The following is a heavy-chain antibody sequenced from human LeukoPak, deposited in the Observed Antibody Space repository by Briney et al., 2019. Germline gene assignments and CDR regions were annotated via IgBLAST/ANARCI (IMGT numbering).Heavy chain of an antibody. J-gene: IGHJ3*02. CDR2: IIPIFGTA. D-gene: IGHD2-8*01. CDR1: GGTFSSYA. V-gene: IGHV1-69*05. Sequence: GASVKVSCKASGGTFSSYAISWVRQAPGQGLEWMGGIIPIFGTANYAQKFQGRVTITTDESTSTAYMELSSLRSEDTAVYYCALDYCTNGVCDDASDIWGHGTMVTVSS. CDR3: ALDYCTNGVCDDASDI.